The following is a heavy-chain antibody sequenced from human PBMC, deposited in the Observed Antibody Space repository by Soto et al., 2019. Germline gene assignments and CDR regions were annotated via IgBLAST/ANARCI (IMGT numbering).Heavy chain of an antibody. D-gene: IGHD3-3*01. Sequence: QVQLVESGGGVVQPGRSLRLSCAASAFIFSSYAMYWVRQAPGKGLEWVAVISYDGSHKFYADSVKGRFIISRDNSKNTVFLQMNSLRADDTAVYFCARDQFLSRDFGVATNGMDVWGQGTTVTVSS. CDR2: ISYDGSHK. CDR1: AFIFSSYA. J-gene: IGHJ6*02. V-gene: IGHV3-30-3*01. CDR3: ARDQFLSRDFGVATNGMDV.